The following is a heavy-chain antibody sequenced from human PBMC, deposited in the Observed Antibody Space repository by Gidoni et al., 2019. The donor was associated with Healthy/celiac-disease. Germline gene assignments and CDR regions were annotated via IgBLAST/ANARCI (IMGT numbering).Heavy chain of an antibody. V-gene: IGHV4-34*01. Sequence: QVQLQQWGAGLLKPSETLSLTCAVYGGSFSGYYWSWIRQPPGKGLEWTGEINHSGSTNYNPSLKSRVTISVDTSKNQFSLKLSSVTAADTAVYYCARKGRRSRSTYYYDSSGYYQRPPGYFDLWGRGTLVTVSS. D-gene: IGHD3-22*01. CDR2: INHSGST. J-gene: IGHJ2*01. CDR1: GGSFSGYY. CDR3: ARKGRRSRSTYYYDSSGYYQRPPGYFDL.